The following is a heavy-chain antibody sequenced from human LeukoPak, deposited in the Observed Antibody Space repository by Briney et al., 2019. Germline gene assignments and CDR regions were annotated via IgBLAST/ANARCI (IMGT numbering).Heavy chain of an antibody. V-gene: IGHV3-30*04. CDR3: ATTATVTTCLVY. CDR1: GFTFSSYA. J-gene: IGHJ4*02. D-gene: IGHD4-11*01. CDR2: ISYDGSNK. Sequence: GGSLRLSCAASGFTFSSYAMHWVRQAPGKGLEWVAVISYDGSNKYYADSVKGRFTISRDNSKNTLYPQMNSLRAEDTAVYYCATTATVTTCLVYWGQGTLVTVSS.